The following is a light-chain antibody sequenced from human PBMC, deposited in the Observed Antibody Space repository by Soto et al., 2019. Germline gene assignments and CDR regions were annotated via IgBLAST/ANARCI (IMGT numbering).Light chain of an antibody. CDR2: AAS. J-gene: IGKJ4*01. CDR1: QSISSY. V-gene: IGKV1-9*01. Sequence: DIQMTQSASSLSASVGDRVTITCRASQSISSYLNWYQQKPGKAPKLLIYAASTLQSGVPSRFSGSGSGTEFTLTISSLQPEDFATYYCQQLNIYPLTFGGGTKVDIK. CDR3: QQLNIYPLT.